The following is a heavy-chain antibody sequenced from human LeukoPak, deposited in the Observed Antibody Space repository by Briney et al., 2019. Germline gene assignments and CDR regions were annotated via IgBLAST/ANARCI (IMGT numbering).Heavy chain of an antibody. CDR3: ARETTVAAFDC. Sequence: PGGSLRLSCAGSGFTFSTYWMTWVRQAPGKGLEWVANINQDGGEKYYVDSVKGRFTISRDNAKNSLYLQMNSLRAEDTAVYYCARETTVAAFDCWGQGTLVTVSS. J-gene: IGHJ4*02. V-gene: IGHV3-7*01. CDR2: INQDGGEK. CDR1: GFTFSTYW. D-gene: IGHD4-23*01.